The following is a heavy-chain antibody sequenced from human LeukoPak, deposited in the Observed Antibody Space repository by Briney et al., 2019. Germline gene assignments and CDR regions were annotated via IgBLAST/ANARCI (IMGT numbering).Heavy chain of an antibody. J-gene: IGHJ6*03. CDR3: ARNPTDYGDYNYYYYMDV. Sequence: SETLSLTCTVSGGSISSYYWSWIRQPPGKGLEWIGYIYYSGSTNYNPSLKSRVTISVDTSKNQFSLKLSSVTAADTAVYYCARNPTDYGDYNYYYYMDVWGKGTTVTVSS. CDR1: GGSISSYY. CDR2: IYYSGST. V-gene: IGHV4-59*01. D-gene: IGHD4-17*01.